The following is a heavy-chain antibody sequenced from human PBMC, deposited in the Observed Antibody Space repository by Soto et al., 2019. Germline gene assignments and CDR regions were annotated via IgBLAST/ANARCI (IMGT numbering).Heavy chain of an antibody. J-gene: IGHJ4*02. Sequence: QVQLQESGRGLVKPSQTLSLTCTVSSGTISSGDYYWSWIRQPPGKGLEWIGYIYYSGSTYYNPSLKSRVTISVDTSKNQFALKLSSVTAADTAVYYCARWAVLVPAAMLLVGFDYWGQGTLVTVSS. D-gene: IGHD2-2*01. CDR3: ARWAVLVPAAMLLVGFDY. CDR1: SGTISSGDYY. V-gene: IGHV4-30-4*01. CDR2: IYYSGST.